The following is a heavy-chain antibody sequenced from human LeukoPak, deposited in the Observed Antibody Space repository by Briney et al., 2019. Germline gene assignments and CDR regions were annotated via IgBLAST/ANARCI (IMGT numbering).Heavy chain of an antibody. CDR2: IREDGSER. CDR1: GFTFTSYW. CDR3: ARLNYDFWSGIWEGYYMDV. D-gene: IGHD3-3*01. V-gene: IGHV3-7*01. J-gene: IGHJ6*03. Sequence: RTGGSLRLSCAASGFTFTSYWMTWVRRAPGKGREWVANIREDGSERYYVASVKGRFTVSRDNAKKSLSLQVNSLRAEDTAVYYCARLNYDFWSGIWEGYYMDVWGKGTTVTVSS.